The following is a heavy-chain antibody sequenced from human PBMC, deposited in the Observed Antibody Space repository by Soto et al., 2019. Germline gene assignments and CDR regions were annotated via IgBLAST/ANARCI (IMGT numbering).Heavy chain of an antibody. CDR2: VYYTGST. J-gene: IGHJ4*02. Sequence: PSETLSLTCTVSGDSISTFYWGWMRQSPGKELVWIGYVYYTGSTNYNPSLKSRVTISVDRSKNQFSLKLTSANAADTAVYYCARGRTVRNYADDSSDYFYFFDYWGQGTLVTVSS. D-gene: IGHD3-22*01. CDR1: GDSISTFY. V-gene: IGHV4-59*01. CDR3: ARGRTVRNYADDSSDYFYFFDY.